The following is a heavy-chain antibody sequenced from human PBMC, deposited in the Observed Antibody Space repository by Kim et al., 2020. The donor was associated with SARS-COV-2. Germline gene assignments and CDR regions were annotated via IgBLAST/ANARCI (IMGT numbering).Heavy chain of an antibody. D-gene: IGHD2-8*01. CDR1: GFTFNTVA. CDR3: ARGMDWFDS. V-gene: IGHV3-23*01. Sequence: GGSLRLSCAASGFTFNTVAMSWVRQAPGKGLEWVSVISVSGSNTFYAGSVKGRFTISRDNSKNTMFLQMKSLRSEDTAIYYCARGMDWFDSWGQGTLV. J-gene: IGHJ5*01. CDR2: ISVSGSNT.